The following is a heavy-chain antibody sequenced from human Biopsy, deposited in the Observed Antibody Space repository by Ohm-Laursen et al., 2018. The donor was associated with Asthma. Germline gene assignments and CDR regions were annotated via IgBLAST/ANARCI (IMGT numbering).Heavy chain of an antibody. V-gene: IGHV4-30-2*01. CDR2: ISHSGST. Sequence: SQTLSLTCAVSGGSISSGGYWTWIRQPPGKGLEWIGYISHSGSTYFNPSLKSRVTISLDRTKSQLSLKLSSVTAADTALYYCARAQAAQYYYGMDVWGQGTTVIVSS. CDR1: GGSISSGGY. D-gene: IGHD6-6*01. CDR3: ARAQAAQYYYGMDV. J-gene: IGHJ6*02.